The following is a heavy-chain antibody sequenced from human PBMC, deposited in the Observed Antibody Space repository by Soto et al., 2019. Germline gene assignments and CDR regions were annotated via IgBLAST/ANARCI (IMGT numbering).Heavy chain of an antibody. J-gene: IGHJ4*02. CDR1: GFTFSSYG. Sequence: GGSLRLSCAASGFTFSSYGMHWVRQAPGKGLEWVAVISYDGSNKYYADSVKGRFTISRDNSKNTLYLQMNSLRAEDTAVYYCAKARLELGLYFDYWGQGTLVTVSS. CDR3: AKARLELGLYFDY. CDR2: ISYDGSNK. V-gene: IGHV3-30*18. D-gene: IGHD1-7*01.